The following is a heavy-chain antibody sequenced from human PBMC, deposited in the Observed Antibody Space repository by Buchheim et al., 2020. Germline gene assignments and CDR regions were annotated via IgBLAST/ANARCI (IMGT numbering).Heavy chain of an antibody. Sequence: EVQLVESGGGLVQPGGSLRLSCAASGFTFSRYWMHWVRQAPGKGLVWVSRINGDGRSTTYADSVKGRFTISRDTAKNPVYLQMNSLRAEDMAVYYFAESSTIFGLGFWGQGTL. D-gene: IGHD3-3*02. V-gene: IGHV3-74*01. CDR1: GFTFSRYW. CDR3: AESSTIFGLGF. CDR2: INGDGRST. J-gene: IGHJ4*02.